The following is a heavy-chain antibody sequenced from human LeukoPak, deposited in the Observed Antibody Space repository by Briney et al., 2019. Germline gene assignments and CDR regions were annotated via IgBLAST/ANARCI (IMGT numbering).Heavy chain of an antibody. Sequence: PGGSLRLSCAASGFTFSTHWMHWVRQVPGRGPVWVSRADGGGSSTSYADSVKGRFSISRDNAKSTLYLQMNGLRAEDTVVYYCARGPGSSGGAYVGDYWGHGTLVTVSP. CDR3: ARGPGSSGGAYVGDY. J-gene: IGHJ4*01. V-gene: IGHV3-74*01. D-gene: IGHD3-22*01. CDR1: GFTFSTHW. CDR2: ADGGGSST.